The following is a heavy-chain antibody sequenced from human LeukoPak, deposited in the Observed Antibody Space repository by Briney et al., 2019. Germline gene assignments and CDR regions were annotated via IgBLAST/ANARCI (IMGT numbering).Heavy chain of an antibody. Sequence: GGSLRLSCAASGFTFSTYEMNWVRQAPGKGLEWVSYISSSGTTIYYADSLKGRFTISRDNAKSSLYLQMNSLRAEDTAVYYCARDAVEVVAATPNDYWGQGTLVTVSS. CDR1: GFTFSTYE. D-gene: IGHD2-15*01. J-gene: IGHJ4*02. V-gene: IGHV3-48*03. CDR2: ISSSGTTI. CDR3: ARDAVEVVAATPNDY.